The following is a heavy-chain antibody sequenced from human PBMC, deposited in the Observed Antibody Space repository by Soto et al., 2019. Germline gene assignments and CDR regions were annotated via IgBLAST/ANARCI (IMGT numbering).Heavy chain of an antibody. CDR1: GFTFSDYY. V-gene: IGHV3-11*01. CDR2: ISSSGTTI. D-gene: IGHD3-3*01. CDR3: ATERLRSGDY. J-gene: IGHJ4*02. Sequence: PGGALRLSWAASGFTFSDYYMSWIRQAPGKGLEWVSYISSSGTTIYHADSVKGRFTIVSDNAKNSLYLQMTSLRADDTAVYYCATERLRSGDYWGQGTLVTVSS.